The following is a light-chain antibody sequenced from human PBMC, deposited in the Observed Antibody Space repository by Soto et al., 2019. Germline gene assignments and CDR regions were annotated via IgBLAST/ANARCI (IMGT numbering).Light chain of an antibody. CDR1: QSVRSNY. CDR2: SAS. V-gene: IGKV3-20*01. CDR3: QQYASLPLT. J-gene: IGKJ4*01. Sequence: EIVLTQSPATLSLSSGERATLSCRASQSVRSNYLAWYQQKPRQAPRLLIDSASSRATGIPATFGGSGSGTDFTLTISRLQPEDFAVYYCQQYASLPLTFGGGTKVEIK.